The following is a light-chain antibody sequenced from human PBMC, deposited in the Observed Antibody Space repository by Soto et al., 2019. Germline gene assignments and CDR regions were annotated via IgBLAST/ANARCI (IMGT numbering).Light chain of an antibody. Sequence: QSVLTQPPSASETPGQTVSISCSGSNSNIASNTVNWYQHLPGTAPKLLIYYNNQRPSGVPDRFSGSKSGTSASLAISGLQSEDKSDYYCAAWDDTLKRYVFGTGTKVTVL. CDR3: AAWDDTLKRYV. J-gene: IGLJ1*01. CDR1: NSNIASNT. CDR2: YNN. V-gene: IGLV1-44*01.